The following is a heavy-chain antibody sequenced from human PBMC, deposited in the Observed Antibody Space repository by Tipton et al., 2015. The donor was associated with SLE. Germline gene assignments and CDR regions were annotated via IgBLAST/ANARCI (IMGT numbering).Heavy chain of an antibody. J-gene: IGHJ4*02. CDR3: IREQGGATRY. CDR2: ISSSSSYI. D-gene: IGHD3-16*01. Sequence: SLRLSCAASGFTFSSYSMNWVRQAPGKGLEWVSSISSSSSYIYYADSVKGRFTISRDNAKNSLYLQMNSLKTEDTAVYYCIREQGGATRYWGQGTLVTVSS. V-gene: IGHV3-21*03. CDR1: GFTFSSYS.